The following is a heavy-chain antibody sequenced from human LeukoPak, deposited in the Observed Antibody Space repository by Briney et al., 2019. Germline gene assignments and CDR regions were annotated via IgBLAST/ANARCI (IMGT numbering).Heavy chain of an antibody. CDR3: AKAGGSDANHDAFDI. J-gene: IGHJ3*02. D-gene: IGHD6-25*01. V-gene: IGHV3-23*01. Sequence: PGGSLRLSCAASGFTFSSYAMSWVRQAPGKGREWVSAIIGSGGSTYYADSVKGRFTISRDNSKNTLYLQMNSLRAEDTAVYYCAKAGGSDANHDAFDIWGQGTMVTVSS. CDR1: GFTFSSYA. CDR2: IIGSGGST.